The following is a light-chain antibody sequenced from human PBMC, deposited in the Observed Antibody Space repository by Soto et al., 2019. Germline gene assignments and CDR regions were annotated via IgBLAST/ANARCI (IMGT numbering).Light chain of an antibody. CDR1: QSVSSY. J-gene: IGKJ4*01. Sequence: EIVLTQSPATLSLSPGERATLSCMASQSVSSYLAWYQQKPGQAPRLLIYDASNRATGIPARFSGSGSGTDFTITISSLEPEDFAVYYSQQRSNWPLTFGGGTKVEIK. CDR2: DAS. CDR3: QQRSNWPLT. V-gene: IGKV3-11*01.